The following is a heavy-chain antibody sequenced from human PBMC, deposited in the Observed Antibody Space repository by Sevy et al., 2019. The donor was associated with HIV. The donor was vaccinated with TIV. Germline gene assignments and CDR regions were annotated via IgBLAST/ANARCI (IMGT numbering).Heavy chain of an antibody. D-gene: IGHD3-10*01. Sequence: GGSLRLSCVASGITFSSHAMNWVRQAPGKGLEWVTGLCDGGGSKKYADSVKGRFTISRDNSKNTLYLQMNSLRAEDTAVYYCAKARVGEQAGEFDFWGQGTMVTVSS. CDR1: GITFSSHA. CDR3: AKARVGEQAGEFDF. V-gene: IGHV3-23*01. CDR2: LCDGGGSK. J-gene: IGHJ3*01.